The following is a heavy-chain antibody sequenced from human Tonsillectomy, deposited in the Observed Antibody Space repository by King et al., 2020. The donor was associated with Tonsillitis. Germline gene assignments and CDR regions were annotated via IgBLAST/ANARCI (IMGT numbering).Heavy chain of an antibody. CDR1: GFTFSSYG. Sequence: VPLVESGGGVVPPGRSLRLSCAASGFTFSSYGMHWVRQAPGKGLEWVAVISYDGSNKYYADSVKGRFTISRDNSKNTLYLQMNSLRAEDTAVDYCAKDGSSSWPGDYWGQGTLGTVAA. J-gene: IGHJ4*02. CDR2: ISYDGSNK. D-gene: IGHD6-13*01. V-gene: IGHV3-30*18. CDR3: AKDGSSSWPGDY.